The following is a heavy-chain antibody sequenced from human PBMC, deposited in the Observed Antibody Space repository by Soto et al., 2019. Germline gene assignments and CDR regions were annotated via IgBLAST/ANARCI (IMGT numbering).Heavy chain of an antibody. D-gene: IGHD2-21*02. CDR2: INPSGGHT. J-gene: IGHJ4*02. CDR1: GNTFSNYY. Sequence: QVQLVQSGAEVKKPGASVKVSCKASGNTFSNYYIHWVRQAPGQGLEWMGTINPSGGHTTYAQKFLGRVTXTXXXSXXKLYMELTSLRFEDTAVYYCARGGHVVVVTAAFDYWGQGTLVTVSS. CDR3: ARGGHVVVVTAAFDY. V-gene: IGHV1-46*03.